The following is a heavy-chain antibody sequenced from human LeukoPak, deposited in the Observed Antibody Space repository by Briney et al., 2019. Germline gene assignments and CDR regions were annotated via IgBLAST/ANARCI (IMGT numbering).Heavy chain of an antibody. CDR1: GFTVSSNY. CDR3: AKDISWASSSSWCYDY. D-gene: IGHD6-13*01. Sequence: GGSLRLSCAASGFTVSSNYMSWVRQAPGKWLEWVSVIYSGGSAYYADSVKGRFTISRHNSKNTLYLQMNSLRAEDTALYYCAKDISWASSSSWCYDYWGQGTLVTVSS. J-gene: IGHJ4*02. V-gene: IGHV3-53*04. CDR2: IYSGGSA.